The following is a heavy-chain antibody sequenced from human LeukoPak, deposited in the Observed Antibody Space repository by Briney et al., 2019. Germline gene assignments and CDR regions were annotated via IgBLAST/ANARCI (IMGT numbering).Heavy chain of an antibody. V-gene: IGHV4-4*02. D-gene: IGHD6-13*01. CDR3: AREQQLAFDY. Sequence: PSETLSLTCAVSGDSISSSNWWSWVRQPPGKGLGWIGEIFHSGSTNYNPSLKSRVTISIDKSKNQFSLKLSSVTAADTAVYYCAREQQLAFDYWGQGTLVTVSS. J-gene: IGHJ4*02. CDR2: IFHSGST. CDR1: GDSISSSNW.